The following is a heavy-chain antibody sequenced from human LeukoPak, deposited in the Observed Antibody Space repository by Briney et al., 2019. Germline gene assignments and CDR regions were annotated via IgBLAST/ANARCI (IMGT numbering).Heavy chain of an antibody. D-gene: IGHD2-15*01. CDR2: ISAYNGNT. J-gene: IGHJ4*02. CDR1: GYTFTSYD. Sequence: ASVKVSCKASGYTFTSYDISWVRQAPGQGLEWMGWISAYNGNTNYAQKLQGRVTMTTDTSTSTAYMELRSLRSDDTAVYYCARDDSDLGYCSGGSCSFDYWGQGTLVTVSS. CDR3: ARDDSDLGYCSGGSCSFDY. V-gene: IGHV1-18*01.